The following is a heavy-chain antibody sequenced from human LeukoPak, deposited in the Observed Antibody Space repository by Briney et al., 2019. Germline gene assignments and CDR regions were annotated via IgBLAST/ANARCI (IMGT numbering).Heavy chain of an antibody. D-gene: IGHD2-15*01. J-gene: IGHJ3*02. CDR1: GYTFTSYY. V-gene: IGHV1-46*01. CDR3: AREGYCSGGSCYQRAAFDI. CDR2: INPSGGST. Sequence: ASVKVSCKASGYTFTSYYMHWVRQAPGQGLEWMGIINPSGGSTSYAQKFQGRVTITRDTSTSTVYMELSSLRSEDTAVYYCAREGYCSGGSCYQRAAFDIWGQGTMVTVSS.